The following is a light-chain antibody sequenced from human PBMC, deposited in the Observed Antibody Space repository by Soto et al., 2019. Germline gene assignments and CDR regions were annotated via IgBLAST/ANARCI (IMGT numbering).Light chain of an antibody. Sequence: DIQMTQSPSTLSASVGDRVTITCRASQSINRWLAWYQQKPGKAPKVLIYKASSLESGVPSRFSGSGSGTEFTLIISSLQPDDSATYYCQQSDTFPITFGQGTRLEIK. V-gene: IGKV1-5*03. CDR1: QSINRW. CDR3: QQSDTFPIT. J-gene: IGKJ5*01. CDR2: KAS.